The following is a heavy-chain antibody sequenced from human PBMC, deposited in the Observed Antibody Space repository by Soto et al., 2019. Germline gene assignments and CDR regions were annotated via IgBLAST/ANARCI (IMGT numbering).Heavy chain of an antibody. Sequence: PGGSLRLSCAASGFTFSSYWMSWVRQAPGKGLEWVANIKQDGSEKYYVDSVKGRFTISRDNAKNSLYLQMNSLRAEDTAVYYCASAVYSSGRYDFDYWGQGTLVTVAS. D-gene: IGHD6-19*01. J-gene: IGHJ4*02. V-gene: IGHV3-7*03. CDR1: GFTFSSYW. CDR3: ASAVYSSGRYDFDY. CDR2: IKQDGSEK.